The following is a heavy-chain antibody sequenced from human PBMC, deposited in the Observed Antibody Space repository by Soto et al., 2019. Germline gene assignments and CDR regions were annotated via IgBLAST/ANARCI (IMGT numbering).Heavy chain of an antibody. V-gene: IGHV3-7*03. CDR3: AKRSSGNWFDP. J-gene: IGHJ5*02. Sequence: GGSLRLSCAASGFTFRSYWMSWVRQAPGKGLEWVANIKQDGSEKYYADSVKGRFTISRDNSKNTLYLQMNSLRAEDTAVYYCAKRSSGNWFDPWGQGTLVTVSS. D-gene: IGHD3-10*01. CDR1: GFTFRSYW. CDR2: IKQDGSEK.